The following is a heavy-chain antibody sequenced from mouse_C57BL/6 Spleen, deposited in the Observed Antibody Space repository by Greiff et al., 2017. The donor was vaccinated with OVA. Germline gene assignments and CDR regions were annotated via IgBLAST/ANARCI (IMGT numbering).Heavy chain of an antibody. V-gene: IGHV1-15*01. D-gene: IGHD6-2*01. CDR1: GYTFTDYE. CDR2: IDPETGGT. Sequence: QVQLQQSGAELVRPGASVTLSCKASGYTFTDYEMHWVKQTPVHGLEWIGAIDPETGGTAYNQKFKGKAILTADKSSSTAYMELRSLTSEDSAVYYCTRWRKSPWAYWGQGTLVTVSA. CDR3: TRWRKSPWAY. J-gene: IGHJ3*01.